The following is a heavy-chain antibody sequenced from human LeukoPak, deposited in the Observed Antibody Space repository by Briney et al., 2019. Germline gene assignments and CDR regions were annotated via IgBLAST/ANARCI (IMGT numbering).Heavy chain of an antibody. V-gene: IGHV4-34*01. J-gene: IGHJ5*02. CDR1: GGSFGGYY. D-gene: IGHD3-10*01. Sequence: PSETLSLTCAVYGGSFGGYYWSWIRQPPGKGLEWIGEINHSGSTNYNPSLKSRVTISVDTSKNQFSLKLSSVTAADTAVYYCARTTKRYYYGSRWFDPWGQGTLVTVSS. CDR2: INHSGST. CDR3: ARTTKRYYYGSRWFDP.